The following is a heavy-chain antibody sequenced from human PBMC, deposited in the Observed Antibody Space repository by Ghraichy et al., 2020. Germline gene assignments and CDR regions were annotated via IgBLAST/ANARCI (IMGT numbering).Heavy chain of an antibody. CDR1: GFSLTTSGMC. V-gene: IGHV2-70*01. CDR2: IDWDDDK. D-gene: IGHD3-10*01. Sequence: QTLSLTCTFSGFSLTTSGMCVSWIRQPPGKALEWLALIDWDDDKYYSTSLKTRLTISKDTSKNQVVLTMTNMDPVDTGTYYCARIETGTRAFDIWGQGTMVTVSS. J-gene: IGHJ3*02. CDR3: ARIETGTRAFDI.